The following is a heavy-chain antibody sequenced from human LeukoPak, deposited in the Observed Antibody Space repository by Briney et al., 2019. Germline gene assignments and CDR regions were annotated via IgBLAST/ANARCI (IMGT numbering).Heavy chain of an antibody. J-gene: IGHJ5*01. CDR2: ISYDGSNK. Sequence: GGSLRLSCAASGFTFSSYGMHWVRQAPGKGLEWVAVISYDGSNKYYADSVKGRFTISRDNARNTLYLQMNSLRADDTAVYYCARVPENNWFDSWGQGTLVTVSS. CDR1: GFTFSSYG. CDR3: ARVPENNWFDS. V-gene: IGHV3-30*03. D-gene: IGHD1-14*01.